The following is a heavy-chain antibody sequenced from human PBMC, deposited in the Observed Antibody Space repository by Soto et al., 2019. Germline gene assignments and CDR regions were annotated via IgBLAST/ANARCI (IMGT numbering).Heavy chain of an antibody. CDR1: GSNFNTYA. CDR3: ARDLRSGGSCYFY. CDR2: ISYDGGSE. D-gene: IGHD2-15*01. V-gene: IGHV3-30-3*01. J-gene: IGHJ4*02. Sequence: QVQLVESGGGVVQPGRSLRLSCVASGSNFNTYAMHWVRQAPGKGLEWLAAISYDGGSEYYADSVKGRFTISRDNSKSTLYPQMNSLRAEDTAGYYCARDLRSGGSCYFYWGQGTLVTVS.